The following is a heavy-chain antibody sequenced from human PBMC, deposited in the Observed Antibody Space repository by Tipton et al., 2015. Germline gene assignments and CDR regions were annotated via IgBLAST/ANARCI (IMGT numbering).Heavy chain of an antibody. Sequence: TLSLTCSVSGGSISSSSYYWGWIRQPPGKGLEWIGSIYYSGSTYYNPSLKSRVTISVDTSKNQFSLTLNSVAAADTTVYYCARDLEHGMDVWGHGTTVTVSS. CDR1: GGSISSSSYY. D-gene: IGHD5-24*01. CDR2: IYYSGST. J-gene: IGHJ6*02. V-gene: IGHV4-39*07. CDR3: ARDLEHGMDV.